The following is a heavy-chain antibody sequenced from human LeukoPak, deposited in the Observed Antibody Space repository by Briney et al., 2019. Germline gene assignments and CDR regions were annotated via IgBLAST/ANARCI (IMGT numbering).Heavy chain of an antibody. CDR1: GGTFSSYA. CDR2: IIPIFGTA. Sequence: SVKVSCKASGGTFSSYAISWVRQAPGQGLEWMGGIIPIFGTANYAQKFQGRVTITTDESTSTAYMELSSLRSEDTAVYYCARGGGAVAGGGYFDYWGQGTLVTVSS. D-gene: IGHD6-19*01. V-gene: IGHV1-69*05. CDR3: ARGGGAVAGGGYFDY. J-gene: IGHJ4*02.